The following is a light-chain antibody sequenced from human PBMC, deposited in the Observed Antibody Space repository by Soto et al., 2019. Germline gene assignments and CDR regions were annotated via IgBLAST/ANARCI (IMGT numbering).Light chain of an antibody. Sequence: EIVMTQSPATLSVCPGERATLSCRASQSVSSNLAWYQQKPGQAPRLVIYGASTRATGIPARFSGSGSGTEFTLTISSLQSEDFAVYYCQQYNNWPLTFGQGTKVDI. J-gene: IGKJ1*01. V-gene: IGKV3-15*01. CDR3: QQYNNWPLT. CDR1: QSVSSN. CDR2: GAS.